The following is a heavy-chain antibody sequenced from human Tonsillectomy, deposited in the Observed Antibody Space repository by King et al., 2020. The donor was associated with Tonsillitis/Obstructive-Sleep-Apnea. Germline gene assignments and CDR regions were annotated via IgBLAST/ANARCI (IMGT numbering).Heavy chain of an antibody. V-gene: IGHV7-4-1*02. CDR3: ARGGRDYFDY. D-gene: IGHD1-26*01. CDR1: GYTFTTFA. Sequence: QLVQSGSELKKPGDSVKVSCKASGYTFTTFAINWVRQAPGQGLEWMGWINTNTENPTYAQGFTGRFVFSLDTSVNTAYLQISSLKAEDTAVYYCARGGRDYFDYWGQGTLVTVSS. J-gene: IGHJ4*02. CDR2: INTNTENP.